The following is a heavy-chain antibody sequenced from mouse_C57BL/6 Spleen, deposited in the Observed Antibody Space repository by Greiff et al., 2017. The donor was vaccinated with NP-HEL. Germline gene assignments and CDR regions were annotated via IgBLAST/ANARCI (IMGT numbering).Heavy chain of an antibody. D-gene: IGHD1-1*01. V-gene: IGHV1-39*01. Sequence: VQLKQSGPELVQPGASVKISCTASGYSFTDYNMNWVKQSNGKSLEWIGVINPNYGTTSYNQKFKGKATLTVDQSYSTAYMQLNSLTSEDSAVYYCARYYYGSSYRYAMDYWGQGTSVTVSS. CDR3: ARYYYGSSYRYAMDY. J-gene: IGHJ4*01. CDR1: GYSFTDYN. CDR2: INPNYGTT.